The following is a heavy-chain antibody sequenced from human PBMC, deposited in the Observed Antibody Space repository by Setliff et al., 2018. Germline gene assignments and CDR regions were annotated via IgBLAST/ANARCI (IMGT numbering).Heavy chain of an antibody. D-gene: IGHD4-17*01. V-gene: IGHV4-38-2*02. CDR2: IYHSGST. CDR1: GYSISSGYY. Sequence: SETLSLTCTVSGYSISSGYYWGWIRQPPGKGLEWIGSIYHSGSTYYNPSLKSRVTISVDTSKNHFSLKVPSLTVADTAVYYCAIPGYGDYFGYFRNWSQGTLVTV. J-gene: IGHJ1*01. CDR3: AIPGYGDYFGYFRN.